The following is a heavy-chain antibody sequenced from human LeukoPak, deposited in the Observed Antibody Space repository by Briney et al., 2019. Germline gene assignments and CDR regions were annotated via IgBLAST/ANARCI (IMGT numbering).Heavy chain of an antibody. Sequence: GGSLRLSCAASRFTFSSYWMSWVRQAPGKGLEWVANIKQDGSEKYYVDSVKGRFTISRDNAKNSLYLQMNSLRAENTSVHYCARPPYYDFWSGYYQGAFDIWGQGTMVTVSS. V-gene: IGHV3-7*01. CDR3: ARPPYYDFWSGYYQGAFDI. CDR2: IKQDGSEK. CDR1: RFTFSSYW. J-gene: IGHJ3*02. D-gene: IGHD3-3*01.